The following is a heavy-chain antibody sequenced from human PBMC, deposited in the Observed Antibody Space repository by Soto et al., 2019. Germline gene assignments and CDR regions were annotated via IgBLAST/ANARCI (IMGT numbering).Heavy chain of an antibody. V-gene: IGHV4-39*01. CDR2: VYWTGST. D-gene: IGHD2-8*01. J-gene: IGHJ4*02. CDR3: ARSHYTYGLLIDY. Sequence: SETLSLTCPVSGDSITTNGYYWGWIRQPPGKGLQWIGNVYWTGSTFSHPSLTSRVFISVDTSKNEFSLRLTSVTAADTAVYYCARSHYTYGLLIDYWGPGTLVTVSS. CDR1: GDSITTNGYY.